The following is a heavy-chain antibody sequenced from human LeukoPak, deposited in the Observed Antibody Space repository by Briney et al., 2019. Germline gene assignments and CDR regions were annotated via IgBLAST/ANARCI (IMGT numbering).Heavy chain of an antibody. CDR3: AKGPGKLVVVVSTFDY. V-gene: IGHV3-23*01. J-gene: IGHJ4*02. CDR2: INGSGGST. CDR1: GISFSTYA. D-gene: IGHD2-21*01. Sequence: GGSLRLSCAASGISFSTYAMSWVRQAPGKGLEWVSTINGSGGSTNYADSVKGRFTISRDNSKNTLYLQMNSLRAEDTAIYYCAKGPGKLVVVVSTFDYWGQGTLVTVSA.